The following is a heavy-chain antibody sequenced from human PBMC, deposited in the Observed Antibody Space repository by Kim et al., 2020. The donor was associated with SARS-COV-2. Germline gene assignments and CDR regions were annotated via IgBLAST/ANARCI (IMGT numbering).Heavy chain of an antibody. CDR2: IIPIFGTA. J-gene: IGHJ4*02. CDR1: GGTFSSYA. Sequence: SVKVSCKASGGTFSSYAISWVRQAPGQGLEWMGGIIPIFGTANYAQKFQGRVTITADESTSTAYMELSSLRSEDTAVYYCARGLFGESPPFGYWGQGTLVTVSS. V-gene: IGHV1-69*13. CDR3: ARGLFGESPPFGY. D-gene: IGHD3-10*02.